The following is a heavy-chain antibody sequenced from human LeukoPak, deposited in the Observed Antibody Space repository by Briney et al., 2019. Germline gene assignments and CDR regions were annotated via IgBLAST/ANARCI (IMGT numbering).Heavy chain of an antibody. J-gene: IGHJ4*02. CDR2: INHSGST. V-gene: IGHV4-34*01. CDR3: ARDEGDSGYDLLAAYYFDY. Sequence: SETLSLTCAVYGGSFSGYYWSWIRQPPGKGLEWIGEINHSGSTNYNPSLKSRVTISVDTSKNQFSLKLSSVTAADTAVYYCARDEGDSGYDLLAAYYFDYWGQGTLVTVSS. D-gene: IGHD5-12*01. CDR1: GGSFSGYY.